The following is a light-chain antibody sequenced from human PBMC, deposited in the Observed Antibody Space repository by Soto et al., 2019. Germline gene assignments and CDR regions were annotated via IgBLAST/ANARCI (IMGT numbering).Light chain of an antibody. CDR1: QYINTR. V-gene: IGKV3-20*01. J-gene: IGKJ5*01. CDR2: QTS. Sequence: IVLTQSPATLSSFPGDRVTLSXTASQYINTRLAWYQHRPGQAPRLLIYQTSIRAAGIPARFSASGSGTDFTLTISRLEPEDFAVYYCQQYGSSPPITFGQGTRLEIK. CDR3: QQYGSSPPIT.